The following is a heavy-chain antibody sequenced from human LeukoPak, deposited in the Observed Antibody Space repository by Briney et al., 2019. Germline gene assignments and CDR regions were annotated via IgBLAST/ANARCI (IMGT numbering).Heavy chain of an antibody. V-gene: IGHV1-69*13. CDR1: GGTFSSYA. CDR2: IIPIFGTA. CDR3: AKALYDSSGYYYFDY. Sequence: SVKVSCKASGGTFSSYAISWVRQAPGQGLEWMGGIIPIFGTANYAQKFQGRVTITADESTSTAYMELSSLRSEDTAVYYCAKALYDSSGYYYFDYWGQGTLVTVSS. D-gene: IGHD3-22*01. J-gene: IGHJ4*02.